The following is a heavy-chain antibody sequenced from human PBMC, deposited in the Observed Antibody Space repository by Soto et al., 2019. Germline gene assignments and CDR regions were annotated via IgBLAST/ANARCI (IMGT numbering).Heavy chain of an antibody. D-gene: IGHD2-21*01. CDR2: IYNSGGT. V-gene: IGHV4-39*01. J-gene: IGHJ5*02. CDR1: GVSISSSSYY. CDR3: ARQSRDWFVP. Sequence: PSETLSLTCTVSGVSISSSSYYWGWLRQPPGKGLEWSGSIYNSGGTYYNASLKSRVTISVDTSTNQFSLKTSCVTAADTAVCYRARQSRDWFVPWGQGTLVTVSS.